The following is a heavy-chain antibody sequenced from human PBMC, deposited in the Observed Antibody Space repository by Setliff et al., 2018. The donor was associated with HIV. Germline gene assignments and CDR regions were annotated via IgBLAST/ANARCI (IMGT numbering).Heavy chain of an antibody. J-gene: IGHJ3*01. CDR1: GGTFENYA. CDR2: IIPIFDTT. Sequence: ASVKVSCKASGGTFENYAISWVRQAPGQGLEWMGKIIPIFDTTIYAEKVQGRMTISADKSTATAYLELNSLRSEDSAIYYCARLIPSAYFGPRQDAFDVWGQGERVTVSS. D-gene: IGHD2-21*01. V-gene: IGHV1-69*06. CDR3: ARLIPSAYFGPRQDAFDV.